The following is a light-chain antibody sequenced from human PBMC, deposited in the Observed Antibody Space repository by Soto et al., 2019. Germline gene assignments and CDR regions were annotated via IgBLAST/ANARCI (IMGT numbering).Light chain of an antibody. Sequence: QSALTQPASVSGSPGQSITISCTGTSSDIGGYNFVSWYQHHPGKAPKLMIYEVNNRPSGVSSGFSASKSANTASLTISGLQPEDEADYYCSSFTSSGTLFGGGTKLTVL. J-gene: IGLJ3*02. CDR1: SSDIGGYNF. CDR3: SSFTSSGTL. V-gene: IGLV2-14*01. CDR2: EVN.